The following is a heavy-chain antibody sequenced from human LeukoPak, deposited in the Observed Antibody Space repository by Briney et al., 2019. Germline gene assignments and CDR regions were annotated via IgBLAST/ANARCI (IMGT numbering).Heavy chain of an antibody. CDR2: INHSGST. Sequence: PSETLSLTCAVYGGSFSGYYWSWIRQPPGKGLEWIGEINHSGSTNYNPSLKSRVTISVDTSKNQFSLKLSSVTAADTAVYYCARVADIVFDYWGQGTLVTVSS. CDR1: GGSFSGYY. J-gene: IGHJ4*02. CDR3: ARVADIVFDY. D-gene: IGHD3-16*02. V-gene: IGHV4-34*01.